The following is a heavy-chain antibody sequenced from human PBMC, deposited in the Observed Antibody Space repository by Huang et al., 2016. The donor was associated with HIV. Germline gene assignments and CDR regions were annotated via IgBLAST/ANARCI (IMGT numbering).Heavy chain of an antibody. D-gene: IGHD5-18*01. Sequence: QVQLQQWGAGLLKPSETLSLTCAVYGGSFSGYYWRWIRQSPGRGLEWIGESNHSGSTNYNPSLKSRVTISVDTSKNQFSLKLSSVTAADTAVYYCAQQPDLDNWFDPWGQGTLVTVSS. CDR1: GGSFSGYY. J-gene: IGHJ5*02. CDR2: SNHSGST. V-gene: IGHV4-34*01. CDR3: AQQPDLDNWFDP.